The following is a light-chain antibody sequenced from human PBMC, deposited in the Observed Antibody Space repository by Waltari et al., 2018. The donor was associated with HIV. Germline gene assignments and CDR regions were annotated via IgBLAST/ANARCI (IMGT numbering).Light chain of an antibody. CDR1: QDISTW. Sequence: DIQMTQSPSSVSASVGDRVTITCRASQDISTWLAWYRQKPRKAPELLIYAASTLQSGVPSRFSGSGSETDFTLTISSLQPEDFATYYCQQANSFPITFGQGTRLEIK. V-gene: IGKV1-12*01. J-gene: IGKJ5*01. CDR3: QQANSFPIT. CDR2: AAS.